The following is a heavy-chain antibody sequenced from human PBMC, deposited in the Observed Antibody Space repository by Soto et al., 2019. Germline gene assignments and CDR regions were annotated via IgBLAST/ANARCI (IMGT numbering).Heavy chain of an antibody. CDR1: GGTFSSYA. CDR2: IIPIFGTA. V-gene: IGHV1-69*13. J-gene: IGHJ6*02. Sequence: SVKVSCKASGGTFSSYAISWVRQAPGQGLEWMGGIIPIFGTANYAQKFQGRVTITADESTSTAYMELSGLRSEDTAVYYCARDYYGSGSDYYYGMDVWGQGTTVTVSS. CDR3: ARDYYGSGSDYYYGMDV. D-gene: IGHD3-10*01.